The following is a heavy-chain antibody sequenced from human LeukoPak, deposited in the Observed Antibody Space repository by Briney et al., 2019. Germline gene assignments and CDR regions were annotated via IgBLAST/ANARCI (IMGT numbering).Heavy chain of an antibody. V-gene: IGHV1-8*03. D-gene: IGHD3-22*01. CDR1: GGTFTSYD. CDR2: MNPNSGNT. J-gene: IGHJ4*02. Sequence: ASVKVSCKASGGTFTSYDINWVRQATGQGLEWMGWMNPNSGNTGYAQMFQGRVTITRNTSISTGYMELSSLRSEDTAVYYCARVRRDSSKRLHLRLDYWGQGTLVTVSS. CDR3: ARVRRDSSKRLHLRLDY.